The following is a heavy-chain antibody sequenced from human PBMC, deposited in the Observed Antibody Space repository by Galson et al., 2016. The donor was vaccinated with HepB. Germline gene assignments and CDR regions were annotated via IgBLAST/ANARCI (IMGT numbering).Heavy chain of an antibody. Sequence: SLRLSCAASGFIFEDHGMSWVRLVPGKGLEWVSGINWIGGSAIYADSVKGRFTISRGSAKNSLYLQMNSLRAEETALYYCTRNQGSGGGSCYDNWGQGTLVTVSS. CDR1: GFIFEDHG. D-gene: IGHD2-15*01. CDR3: TRNQGSGGGSCYDN. J-gene: IGHJ4*02. CDR2: INWIGGSA. V-gene: IGHV3-20*04.